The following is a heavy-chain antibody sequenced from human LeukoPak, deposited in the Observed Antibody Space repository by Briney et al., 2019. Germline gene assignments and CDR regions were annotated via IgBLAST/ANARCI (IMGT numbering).Heavy chain of an antibody. V-gene: IGHV3-21*01. CDR1: GFTFSSYS. CDR2: ISSSSSYI. CDR3: AREASDAFDI. J-gene: IGHJ3*02. Sequence: GGSLRLSCAASGFTFSSYSMDWVRQAPGKGLEWVSSISSSSSYIYYADSVKGRFTISRDNAKNSLYLQMNSLRAEDTAVYYCAREASDAFDIWGQGTMVTVSS.